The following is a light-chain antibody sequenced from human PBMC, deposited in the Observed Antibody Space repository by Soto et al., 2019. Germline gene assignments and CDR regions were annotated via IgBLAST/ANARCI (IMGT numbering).Light chain of an antibody. V-gene: IGLV1-40*01. CDR1: SSNIGAGYD. J-gene: IGLJ2*01. CDR2: GNT. Sequence: QSVLTQPPSVSGAPGQRVTISCTGSSSNIGAGYDVHWYQQVPGTAPKLLIYGNTNRPSGVPDRFSGSKSGTSASLAITGLQAEDEADYYCQSYDSSLGDSVFGGGTQLTVL. CDR3: QSYDSSLGDSV.